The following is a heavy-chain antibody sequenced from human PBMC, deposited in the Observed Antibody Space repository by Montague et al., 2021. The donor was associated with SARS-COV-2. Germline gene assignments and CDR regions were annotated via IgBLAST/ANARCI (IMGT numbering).Heavy chain of an antibody. CDR3: VRYSGWFYFDF. CDR2: TYYRSKWYS. V-gene: IGHV6-1*01. J-gene: IGHJ4*02. CDR1: GDSVSSNSVA. D-gene: IGHD6-19*01. Sequence: CAISGDSVSSNSVAWSWIRQSPAIGFEWLGRTYYRSKWYSDYAPSVRGRLTVNPDASKNEFSLELNYVTPEDTAVYYCVRYSGWFYFDFWGQGTLVTVSS.